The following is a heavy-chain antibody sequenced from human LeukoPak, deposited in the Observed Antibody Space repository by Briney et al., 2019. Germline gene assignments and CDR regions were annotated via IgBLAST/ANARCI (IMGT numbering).Heavy chain of an antibody. Sequence: PSETLSLTCAVSGYSISSGYYWGWIRQPPGKGLEWIGSIYHSGSTYYNPSLRSRVTLSVDTSKNQFSLQLSFVTAADTAVYYCARDPFDYWGQGTLVTVSS. CDR2: IYHSGST. J-gene: IGHJ4*02. CDR3: ARDPFDY. CDR1: GYSISSGYY. V-gene: IGHV4-38-2*02.